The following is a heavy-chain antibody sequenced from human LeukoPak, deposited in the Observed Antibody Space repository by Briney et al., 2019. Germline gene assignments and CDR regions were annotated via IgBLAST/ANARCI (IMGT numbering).Heavy chain of an antibody. Sequence: GGSLRLSCAASGFTFSSYSMNWVRQAPGKGLEWVSSISSSSSYIYYADSVKGRFTISRDNAENSLYLQMNSLRAEDTAVYYCARSGLGYCSGGSCYDYWGQGTLVTVSS. V-gene: IGHV3-21*01. J-gene: IGHJ4*02. CDR1: GFTFSSYS. CDR2: ISSSSSYI. D-gene: IGHD2-15*01. CDR3: ARSGLGYCSGGSCYDY.